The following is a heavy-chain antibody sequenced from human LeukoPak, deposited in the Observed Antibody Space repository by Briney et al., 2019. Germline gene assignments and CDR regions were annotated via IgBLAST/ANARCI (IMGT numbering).Heavy chain of an antibody. CDR1: GYTLTELS. CDR2: FDPEDGET. D-gene: IGHD1-26*01. CDR3: ATGEFLFVGATKYGWFDP. J-gene: IGHJ5*02. V-gene: IGHV1-24*01. Sequence: ASVKVSCKVSGYTLTELSMHWVRQAPGKGLERMGGFDPEDGETIYAQKFQGRVTMTEDTSTDTAYMELSSLRSEDTAVYYCATGEFLFVGATKYGWFDPWGQGTLVTVSS.